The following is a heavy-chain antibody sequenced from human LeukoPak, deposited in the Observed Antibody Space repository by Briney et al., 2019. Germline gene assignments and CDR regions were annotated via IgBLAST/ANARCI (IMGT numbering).Heavy chain of an antibody. CDR2: IIPIFGTA. Sequence: ASVTVSCTASGGTFINYAISWVRQAPGQWLEWMGGIIPIFGTANYAQKFQGRVTITADESTSTAYMELSSLRSEDTAVYYCARGGRYYDSSGYYARFDYWGQGTLVTVSS. CDR1: GGTFINYA. V-gene: IGHV1-69*13. D-gene: IGHD3-22*01. CDR3: ARGGRYYDSSGYYARFDY. J-gene: IGHJ4*02.